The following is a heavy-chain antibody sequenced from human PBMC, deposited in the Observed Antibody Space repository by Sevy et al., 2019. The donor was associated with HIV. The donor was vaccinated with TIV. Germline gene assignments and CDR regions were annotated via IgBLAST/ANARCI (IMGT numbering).Heavy chain of an antibody. Sequence: GGSLRLSCAVSGFIFKSYDMHWVRQAPGKGLEYVALISYDGTYKYFTHSVRGRFTISRDNSENTLYLQMNTLRAEDTAVYYCAKDHYYDILTGDATDAFDVWGVGTMVTVSS. CDR3: AKDHYYDILTGDATDAFDV. CDR2: ISYDGTYK. J-gene: IGHJ3*01. D-gene: IGHD3-9*01. CDR1: GFIFKSYD. V-gene: IGHV3-30*18.